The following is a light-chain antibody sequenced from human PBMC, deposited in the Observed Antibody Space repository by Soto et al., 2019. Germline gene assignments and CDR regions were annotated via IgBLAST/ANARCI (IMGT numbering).Light chain of an antibody. CDR2: GAS. V-gene: IGKV3-15*01. J-gene: IGKJ1*01. Sequence: ERVITHSPATLSPSPVARGTLHYRASQSISDTLACYQQQPGQPPRLLIHGASTSATGFPARCSGRGAGTDFTLTISSLQSEDFAVYYCQQCNNWPWTFGQGTKVDIK. CDR1: QSISDT. CDR3: QQCNNWPWT.